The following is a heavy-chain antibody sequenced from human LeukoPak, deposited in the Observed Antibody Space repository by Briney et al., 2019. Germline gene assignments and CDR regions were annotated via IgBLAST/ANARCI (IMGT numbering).Heavy chain of an antibody. CDR2: IGESGGGT. Sequence: GGSLRLSCTASGSTFNTYAMSWVRQAPGRGLEWVSVIGESGGGTYYADSVKGRFTISRDSSKNTLYLQMNSLRAEDTAVYYCAKGGTASWYSAVDCWGQGTLVTVSS. CDR3: AKGGTASWYSAVDC. D-gene: IGHD2-15*01. V-gene: IGHV3-23*01. J-gene: IGHJ4*02. CDR1: GSTFNTYA.